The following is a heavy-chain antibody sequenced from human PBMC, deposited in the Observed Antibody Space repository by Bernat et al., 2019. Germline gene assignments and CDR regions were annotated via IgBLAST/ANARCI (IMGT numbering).Heavy chain of an antibody. CDR1: GYTLTELS. J-gene: IGHJ3*02. Sequence: QVQLVQSGAEVKKPGASVKVSCKVSGYTLTELSMHWVRQAPGKGLEWMGGFDPEDGETIYAQKFQGRVTMTEVTSTDTAYMELSSLRSEDTAVYYCATPSGYSSSWTDAFDIWGQGTMVTVSS. CDR3: ATPSGYSSSWTDAFDI. CDR2: FDPEDGET. D-gene: IGHD6-6*01. V-gene: IGHV1-24*01.